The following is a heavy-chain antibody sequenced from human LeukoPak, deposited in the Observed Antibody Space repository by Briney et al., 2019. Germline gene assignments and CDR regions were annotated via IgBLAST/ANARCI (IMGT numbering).Heavy chain of an antibody. J-gene: IGHJ4*02. D-gene: IGHD7-27*01. CDR2: INAYSGGT. V-gene: IGHV1-2*02. Sequence: ASVKVSCKASGYTFTGYYIHWVRQAPEQGLEWMGWINAYSGGTNYAQKFQGRVIMTGDTSITTAYMELSRLRSDDTAVYYCARATSNWGNDYWGQGTLVTVSS. CDR3: ARATSNWGNDY. CDR1: GYTFTGYY.